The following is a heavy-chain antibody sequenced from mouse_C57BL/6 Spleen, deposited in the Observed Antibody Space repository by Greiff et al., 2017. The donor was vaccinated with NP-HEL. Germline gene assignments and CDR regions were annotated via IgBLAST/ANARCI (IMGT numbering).Heavy chain of an antibody. CDR2: IDPSDSYT. J-gene: IGHJ2*01. Sequence: VQLQQPGAELVKPGASVKLSCKASGYTFTSYWMQWVKQRPGQGLEWIGEIDPSDSYTNYNQKFKGKATLTVDTSSSTAYMQLSSLTSEDSAVYYCARGWGRDSSGYGFDYWGQGTTLTVSS. V-gene: IGHV1-50*01. D-gene: IGHD3-2*02. CDR1: GYTFTSYW. CDR3: ARGWGRDSSGYGFDY.